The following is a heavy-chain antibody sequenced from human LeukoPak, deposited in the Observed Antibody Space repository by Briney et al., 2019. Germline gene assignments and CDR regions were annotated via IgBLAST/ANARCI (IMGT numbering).Heavy chain of an antibody. J-gene: IGHJ4*02. CDR1: GGSISGYY. CDR2: IYSSGST. Sequence: SETLSLTCTVSGGSISGYYWTWIRQPPGKGLGWIGYIYSSGSTNYNPSLKSRVTISVDTSKNQFSLKLSSVTAADTAVYYCARGGYSYGLPFDYWGQGTLVTVSS. CDR3: ARGGYSYGLPFDY. D-gene: IGHD5-18*01. V-gene: IGHV4-59*01.